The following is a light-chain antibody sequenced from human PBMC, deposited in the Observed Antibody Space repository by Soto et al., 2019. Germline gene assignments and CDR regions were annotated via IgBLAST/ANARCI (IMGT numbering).Light chain of an antibody. J-gene: IGKJ4*01. V-gene: IGKV3-15*01. CDR1: QSVRSD. CDR3: QQYNNWPLT. CDR2: GAS. Sequence: EIVMTQSPATLSFSPGERATLSCRASQSVRSDLAWYQQKHGQAPRLLIYGASTRASSIPARFGGSGSGTEFTLTISSLQSEDFAVYYCQQYNNWPLTFGGGTKVVIK.